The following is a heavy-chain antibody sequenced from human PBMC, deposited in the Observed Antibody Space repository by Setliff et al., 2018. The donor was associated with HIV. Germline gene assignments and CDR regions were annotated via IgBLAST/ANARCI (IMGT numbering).Heavy chain of an antibody. J-gene: IGHJ5*02. D-gene: IGHD6-13*01. CDR2: ISYAGSNE. CDR1: GFTFSTSA. Sequence: GGSLRLSCAASGFTFSTSAMHWVRQAPGKGLEWVAVISYAGSNEYYGDSVKGRFTISRDNSKNTVYLQMNSLSADDSAVYYCAGYHTDTSSLAWGQGTLVTVSS. V-gene: IGHV3-30*04. CDR3: AGYHTDTSSLA.